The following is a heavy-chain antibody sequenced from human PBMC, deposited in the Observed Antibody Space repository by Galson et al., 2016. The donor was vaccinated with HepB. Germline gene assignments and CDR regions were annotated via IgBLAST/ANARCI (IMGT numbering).Heavy chain of an antibody. CDR3: AGYLSRRGGIDY. J-gene: IGHJ4*02. V-gene: IGHV3-23*01. D-gene: IGHD2-21*01. CDR1: GFTFSAYA. CDR2: IYLAGST. Sequence: SLRLSCAASGFTFSAYAMNWVRQAPGKGLECVAVIYLAGSTFYADSVRGRFTISRDDSANILYLQMTSLRAEDTAVYFCAGYLSRRGGIDYWGQGTLVAVSS.